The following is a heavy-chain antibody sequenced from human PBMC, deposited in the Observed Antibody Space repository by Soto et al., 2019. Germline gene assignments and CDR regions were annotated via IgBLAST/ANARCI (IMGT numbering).Heavy chain of an antibody. CDR3: ARDMNYYDSSGYPNAI. CDR1: GYTFTSYG. J-gene: IGHJ3*02. Sequence: ASGKVSCKASGYTFTSYGISWVRQAPGQGLEWMGWISAYNGNTNYAQKLQGRGTMTTDTSTSTAYMELRSLRSDDTAVYYCARDMNYYDSSGYPNAIWGQGTMVTVSS. V-gene: IGHV1-18*01. D-gene: IGHD3-22*01. CDR2: ISAYNGNT.